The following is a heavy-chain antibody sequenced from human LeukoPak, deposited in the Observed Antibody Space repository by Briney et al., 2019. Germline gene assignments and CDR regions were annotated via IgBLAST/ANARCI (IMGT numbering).Heavy chain of an antibody. Sequence: ASVKLSCKASGYTFTRYYMHWVRQAPGQGLEWMGWINPNSGGTNYAQKFQGRVTMTRDTSISTAYMELSRLRSDDTAVYYCARAVGDYGDYPVNYWGQGTLVTVSS. J-gene: IGHJ4*02. CDR1: GYTFTRYY. CDR3: ARAVGDYGDYPVNY. D-gene: IGHD4-17*01. V-gene: IGHV1-2*02. CDR2: INPNSGGT.